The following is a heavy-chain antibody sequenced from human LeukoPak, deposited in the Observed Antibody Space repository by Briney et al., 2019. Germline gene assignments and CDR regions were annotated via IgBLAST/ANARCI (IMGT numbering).Heavy chain of an antibody. CDR1: GGTFSSYA. D-gene: IGHD6-19*01. CDR2: IIPIFGTA. Sequence: EASVKVSCKASGGTFSSYAISWVRQAPGQGLEWMGGIIPIFGTANYAQKFQGRVTITTDESTSTAYMELSSLRSEDTAVYYCAKIATYSSGWYDWFDPRGQGTLVTVSS. V-gene: IGHV1-69*05. J-gene: IGHJ5*02. CDR3: AKIATYSSGWYDWFDP.